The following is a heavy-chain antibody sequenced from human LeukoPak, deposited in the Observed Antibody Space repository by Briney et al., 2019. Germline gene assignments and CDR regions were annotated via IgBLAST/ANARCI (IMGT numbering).Heavy chain of an antibody. D-gene: IGHD2-2*01. J-gene: IGHJ2*01. V-gene: IGHV3-21*01. CDR3: ARDGEGAVVPAAIGWYFDL. CDR2: ISSSSSYI. Sequence: GGSLRLSCAASGFTFSSYSMNWVRQAPGKGLEWVSSISSSSSYIYYADSVKGRFTISRDNAKDSLYLQMNSLRAEDTAVYYCARDGEGAVVPAAIGWYFDLRGRGTLVTVSS. CDR1: GFTFSSYS.